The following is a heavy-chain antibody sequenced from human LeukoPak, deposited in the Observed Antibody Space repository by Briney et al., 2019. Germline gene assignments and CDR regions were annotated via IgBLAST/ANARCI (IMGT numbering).Heavy chain of an antibody. Sequence: RPSETLSLTCTVSGYSISSGYYWGWIRQPPGKGLEWIGSIYHSGSTYYNPSLESRVTISVDTSKNQFSLKLSSVTAADTAVYYCARDGRGLGFYYYYMDVWGKGTTVTVSS. CDR3: ARDGRGLGFYYYYMDV. J-gene: IGHJ6*03. V-gene: IGHV4-38-2*02. CDR2: IYHSGST. CDR1: GYSISSGYY.